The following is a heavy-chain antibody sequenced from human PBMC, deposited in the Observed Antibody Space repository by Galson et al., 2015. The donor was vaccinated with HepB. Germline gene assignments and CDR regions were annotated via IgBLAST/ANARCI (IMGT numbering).Heavy chain of an antibody. CDR2: IYPYNGNR. D-gene: IGHD4-11*01. CDR3: ARVDTNFNWFDP. J-gene: IGHJ5*02. Sequence: SVKVSCKASGYTFTMYGISWVRQAPGQGLEWMGWIYPYNGNRNYAQRFQDRATMTTDTSTNTAYMELRRPRSDDTAVYYCARVDTNFNWFDPWGQGTLVTVSS. CDR1: GYTFTMYG. V-gene: IGHV1-18*04.